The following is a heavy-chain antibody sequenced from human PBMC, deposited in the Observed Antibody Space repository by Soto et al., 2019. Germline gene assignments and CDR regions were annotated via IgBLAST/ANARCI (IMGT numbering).Heavy chain of an antibody. CDR2: ISSSSSTI. Sequence: GGSLRLSCAASGFTFSSYSMNWVRQAPGKGLEWVSYISSSSSTIYYADSVKGRFTISRDNAKNSLYLQMNSLRDEDTAVYYCAREGHIVVVTAIPSYYGMDVWGQGTTVTVSS. CDR3: AREGHIVVVTAIPSYYGMDV. V-gene: IGHV3-48*02. D-gene: IGHD2-21*02. CDR1: GFTFSSYS. J-gene: IGHJ6*02.